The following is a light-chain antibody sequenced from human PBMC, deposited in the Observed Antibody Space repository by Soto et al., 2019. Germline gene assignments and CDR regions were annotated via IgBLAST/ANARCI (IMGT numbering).Light chain of an antibody. Sequence: IVMTQSPATLSVSPGERATLSCRASQSISSNLAWYQQKPGQAPRLLIYGASNRATGIPDKFSGSGSGTDFSLTISRLEPEDSAVYYCHHYHSTPHTFGHGTNLHIK. V-gene: IGKV3D-15*01. CDR1: QSISSN. CDR3: HHYHSTPHT. J-gene: IGKJ2*01. CDR2: GAS.